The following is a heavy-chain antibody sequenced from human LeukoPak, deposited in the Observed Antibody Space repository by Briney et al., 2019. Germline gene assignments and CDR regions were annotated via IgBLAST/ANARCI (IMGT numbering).Heavy chain of an antibody. CDR2: ISGSGGST. CDR3: AKFITMIVDAFDI. Sequence: PGGSLRLSCAASGFTFSSYAMSWVRQAPEKGLEWVSAISGSGGSTYYADSVKGRFTISRDNSKNTLYLQMNSLRAEDTAVYYCAKFITMIVDAFDIWGQGTMVTVSS. V-gene: IGHV3-23*01. J-gene: IGHJ3*02. D-gene: IGHD3-22*01. CDR1: GFTFSSYA.